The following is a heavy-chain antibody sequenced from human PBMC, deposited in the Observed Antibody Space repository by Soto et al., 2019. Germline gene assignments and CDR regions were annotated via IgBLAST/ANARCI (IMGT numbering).Heavy chain of an antibody. D-gene: IGHD3-22*01. J-gene: IGHJ3*02. CDR2: IYFRGNT. CDR3: AREGGSYDSCGYFIRGAFDI. V-gene: IGHV4-31*03. Sequence: PSETLSLTCSVSGDSISRIDYYWTWIRQHPEKGLEWIGNIYFRGNTYYSPSLESRLTISVDTSKNQFSLKLTSVTAADTAVYYCAREGGSYDSCGYFIRGAFDIWGQGTMVTVSS. CDR1: GDSISRIDYY.